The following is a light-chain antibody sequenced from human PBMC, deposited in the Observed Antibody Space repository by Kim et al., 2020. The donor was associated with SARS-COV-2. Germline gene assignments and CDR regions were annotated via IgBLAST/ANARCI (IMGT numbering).Light chain of an antibody. Sequence: RGAVSCTGSISSNGGNYVSWYQQQPGTAPNLILYNNKKRPSGTPDRFSGSKSGTSATLGITGLQTGDEADAYCGTWESSLIAYVFGTGTKVTVL. V-gene: IGLV1-51*01. CDR1: ISSNGGNY. J-gene: IGLJ1*01. CDR3: GTWESSLIAYV. CDR2: NNK.